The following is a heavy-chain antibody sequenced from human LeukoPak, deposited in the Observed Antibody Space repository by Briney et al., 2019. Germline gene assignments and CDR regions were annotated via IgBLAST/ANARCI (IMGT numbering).Heavy chain of an antibody. Sequence: GGSLRLSCAASGFTFSSYSMNWVRQAPGKGLEWVSSISSSSSYIYYADSVKGRFTISRDNAKNSLYLQMNSLRAEDTAVYYCARAIKGYCSGGSCYYYYYYMDVWGKGTTVTVSS. D-gene: IGHD2-15*01. CDR1: GFTFSSYS. CDR2: ISSSSSYI. V-gene: IGHV3-21*01. J-gene: IGHJ6*03. CDR3: ARAIKGYCSGGSCYYYYYYMDV.